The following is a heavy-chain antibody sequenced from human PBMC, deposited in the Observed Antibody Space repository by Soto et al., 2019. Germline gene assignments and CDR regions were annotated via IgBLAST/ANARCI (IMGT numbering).Heavy chain of an antibody. V-gene: IGHV1-3*01. Sequence: SVKVSCKASGYTFTSYAMHWVRQAPGQRLEWMGWINAGNGNTKYSQKFQGRVTITRDTSASTAYMELSSLRSEDTAVYYCARELHYYDSSGYYDYWGQGTLVTVSS. D-gene: IGHD3-22*01. J-gene: IGHJ4*02. CDR1: GYTFTSYA. CDR3: ARELHYYDSSGYYDY. CDR2: INAGNGNT.